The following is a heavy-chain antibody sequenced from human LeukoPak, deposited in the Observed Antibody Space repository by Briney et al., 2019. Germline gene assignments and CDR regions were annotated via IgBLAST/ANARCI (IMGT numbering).Heavy chain of an antibody. V-gene: IGHV3-30*04. CDR3: ARDSTKYSSSSSPDY. CDR1: GFTFSDYA. J-gene: IGHJ4*02. D-gene: IGHD6-6*01. Sequence: GGSLRLSCAASGFTFSDYAMHWVRQAPGKGLAWVAVIFYDGSTKYYADSVKGRFTISRDNAKNSLYLQMNSLRAEDTAVYYCARDSTKYSSSSSPDYWGQGTLVTVSS. CDR2: IFYDGSTK.